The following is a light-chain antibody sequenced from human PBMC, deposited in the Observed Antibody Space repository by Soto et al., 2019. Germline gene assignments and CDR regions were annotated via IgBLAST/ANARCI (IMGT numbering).Light chain of an antibody. CDR1: SSDIGGSKY. J-gene: IGLJ1*01. CDR3: CSLTTSHTYV. Sequence: QSVLTQPASLSGSPGQSITISCAGTSSDIGGSKYVSWYQQHPGKAPKLIIYEVTYRPSGVSNRYSGSKSGNSASLTISGLQADDEADYYCCSLTTSHTYVFGSGTKVTVL. CDR2: EVT. V-gene: IGLV2-14*01.